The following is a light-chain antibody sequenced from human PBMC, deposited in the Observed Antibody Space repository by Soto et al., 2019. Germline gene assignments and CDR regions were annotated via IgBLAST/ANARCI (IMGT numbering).Light chain of an antibody. V-gene: IGLV2-14*01. CDR1: SSDIGRYNY. CDR2: EVS. J-gene: IGLJ1*01. Sequence: QSALTQPASVSGSPGQSITISCTGTSSDIGRYNYVSWYQQHPGKAPKLMIYEVSNRPSGVSNRFSGSKSGNTASLTISGLQAEDEADYDCSSYTSSSTLQVFGTGTKLTVL. CDR3: SSYTSSSTLQV.